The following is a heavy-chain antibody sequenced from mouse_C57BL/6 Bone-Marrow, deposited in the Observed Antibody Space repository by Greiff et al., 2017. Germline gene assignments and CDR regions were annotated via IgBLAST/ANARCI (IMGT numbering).Heavy chain of an antibody. D-gene: IGHD4-1*01. CDR3: ARSGPLGRIFVY. J-gene: IGHJ2*01. CDR1: GYTFTSYW. V-gene: IGHV1-55*01. CDR2: IYPTSGRT. Sequence: VQLQQPGAELVKPGASVKMSCKASGYTFTSYWITWVKQRPGQGLEWIGDIYPTSGRTNYNEKFKSKAILTVDTSSNTADMQLSSLTSEDSAVFYCARSGPLGRIFVYWGQGTALTVSS.